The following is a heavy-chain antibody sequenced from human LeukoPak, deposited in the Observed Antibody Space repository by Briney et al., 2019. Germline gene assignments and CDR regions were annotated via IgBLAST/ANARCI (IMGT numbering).Heavy chain of an antibody. CDR2: IYPGDSDT. Sequence: GESLKISCKGSGYTFTTYWIGWVRQMAGKGLEWMGIIYPGDSDTRYSPSFQGQVTISADKSISTAYLQWSSLKASDTATYYCARGRDGYSRPFDYWGQGTLVTVSS. J-gene: IGHJ4*02. V-gene: IGHV5-51*01. D-gene: IGHD5-24*01. CDR1: GYTFTTYW. CDR3: ARGRDGYSRPFDY.